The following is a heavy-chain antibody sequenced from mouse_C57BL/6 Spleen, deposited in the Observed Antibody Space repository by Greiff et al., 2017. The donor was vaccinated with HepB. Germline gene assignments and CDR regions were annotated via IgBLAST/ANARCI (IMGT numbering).Heavy chain of an antibody. D-gene: IGHD2-5*01. V-gene: IGHV1-4*01. J-gene: IGHJ2*01. CDR1: GYTFTSYT. Sequence: QVHVKQSGAELARPGASVKMSCKASGYTFTSYTMHWVKQRPGQGLEWIGYINPSSGYTKYNQKFKDKATLTADKSSSTAYMQLSSLTSEDSAVYYCARSYSNQYYFDYWGQGTTLTVSS. CDR3: ARSYSNQYYFDY. CDR2: INPSSGYT.